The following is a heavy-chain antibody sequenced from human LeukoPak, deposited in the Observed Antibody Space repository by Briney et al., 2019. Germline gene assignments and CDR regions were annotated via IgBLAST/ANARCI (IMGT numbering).Heavy chain of an antibody. V-gene: IGHV3-7*01. Sequence: PGGSLRLSCAASGFTFSSYWMSWVRQAPGKGLEWVANIKQDGSEKYYVDSVKGRFTISRDNSKNTLYLQMNSLRAEDTAVYYCAKDAAGYSSSWLYFDYWGQGTLVTVSS. CDR2: IKQDGSEK. CDR1: GFTFSSYW. D-gene: IGHD6-13*01. J-gene: IGHJ4*02. CDR3: AKDAAGYSSSWLYFDY.